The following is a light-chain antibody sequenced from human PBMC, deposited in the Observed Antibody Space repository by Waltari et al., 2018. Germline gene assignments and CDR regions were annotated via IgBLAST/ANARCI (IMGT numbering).Light chain of an antibody. CDR3: SSYTTSSAPGV. CDR1: DSDVGSYAF. V-gene: IGLV2-14*01. Sequence: QSALTQPASVSGSPGQSITISCPGNDSDVGSYAFVSCYQQHPSKAPHLLIYEVSNRPSGMSNRFSASKSGNTASLTISGLQAEDEADYYCSSYTTSSAPGVFGTGTRVTVL. CDR2: EVS. J-gene: IGLJ1*01.